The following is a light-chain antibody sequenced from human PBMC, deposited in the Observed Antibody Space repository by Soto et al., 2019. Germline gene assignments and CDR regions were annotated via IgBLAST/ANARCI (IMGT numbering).Light chain of an antibody. Sequence: EIVLTQSPGTLSLSPGERATLSCRASQSVSSSYLGWYQQKPGQAPRLLIYGASTRATGIPDRFSGSGSGTDFTLTISRLEPEDFAVYYCQQYGSSIFTFGAGTNVDIK. CDR2: GAS. CDR1: QSVSSSY. J-gene: IGKJ3*01. V-gene: IGKV3-20*01. CDR3: QQYGSSIFT.